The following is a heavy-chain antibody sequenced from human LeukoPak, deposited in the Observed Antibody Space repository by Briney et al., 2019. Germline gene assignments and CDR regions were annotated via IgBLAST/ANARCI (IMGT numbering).Heavy chain of an antibody. CDR3: VRDWEGFNFDI. Sequence: SETLSLTCTVSGGSISNYYWSWIRQPAGKGLEWIGFIYYRGNTKYNPSLKTRVTISVETSKNQFSLKLSSVTAADTAVYYCVRDWEGFNFDIWGQGTMVTVSS. V-gene: IGHV4-59*01. CDR1: GGSISNYY. CDR2: IYYRGNT. J-gene: IGHJ3*02. D-gene: IGHD1-26*01.